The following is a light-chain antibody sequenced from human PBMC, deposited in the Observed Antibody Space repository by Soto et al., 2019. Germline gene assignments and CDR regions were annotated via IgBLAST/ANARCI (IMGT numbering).Light chain of an antibody. V-gene: IGLV2-14*03. Sequence: QSALTQPASVSGSPGQSITISCTGTSSDVAAYNFVSWYQQHPGEVPKLMIYEVIKRPSGISDRFSGSKSGNTASLTISCLQAEDEADYYFSAYTHSNTVIFGGGTKVTVL. CDR3: SAYTHSNTVI. CDR2: EVI. J-gene: IGLJ2*01. CDR1: SSDVAAYNF.